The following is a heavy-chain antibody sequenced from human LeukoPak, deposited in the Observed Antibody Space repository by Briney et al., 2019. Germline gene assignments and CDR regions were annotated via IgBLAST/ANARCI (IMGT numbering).Heavy chain of an antibody. J-gene: IGHJ4*02. Sequence: GGSLRLSCAASGFIVSNNYMSWVRQAPGKGLEWVSRISPTGSTASYADSVKGRFTVSRDNAKNTLYLQVNNLRAEDTAVYYCARGPNSNWSGLDFWGQGTLLTVSS. D-gene: IGHD2/OR15-2a*01. V-gene: IGHV3-74*01. CDR3: ARGPNSNWSGLDF. CDR2: ISPTGSTA. CDR1: GFIVSNNY.